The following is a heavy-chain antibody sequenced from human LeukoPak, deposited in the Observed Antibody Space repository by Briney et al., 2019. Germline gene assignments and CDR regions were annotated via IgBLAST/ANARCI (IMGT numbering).Heavy chain of an antibody. CDR1: GFTLSSYW. CDR2: INSDGSGT. CDR3: ARGERHAFDI. J-gene: IGHJ3*02. V-gene: IGHV3-74*01. Sequence: GGSLRLSCAASGFTLSSYWMHWVRHVPGKGLVWVSRINSDGSGTSDADPVKGRFTISRDNAKNTLYLQMNSLRAEDTAVYYCARGERHAFDIWGQGTMVTVSS.